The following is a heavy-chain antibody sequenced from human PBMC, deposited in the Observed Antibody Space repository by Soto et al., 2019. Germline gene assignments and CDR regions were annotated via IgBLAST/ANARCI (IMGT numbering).Heavy chain of an antibody. J-gene: IGHJ4*02. D-gene: IGHD6-13*01. V-gene: IGHV3-33*01. CDR2: IWYDGSNK. Sequence: GGSLRLSCAASGFTFSSYGMHWVRQAPGKGLEWVAVIWYDGSNKYYADSVKGRFTISRDNSKNTLYLQMNSLRAEDTAVYYCARVSGWSSSWYYFDYWGQGALVTVSS. CDR1: GFTFSSYG. CDR3: ARVSGWSSSWYYFDY.